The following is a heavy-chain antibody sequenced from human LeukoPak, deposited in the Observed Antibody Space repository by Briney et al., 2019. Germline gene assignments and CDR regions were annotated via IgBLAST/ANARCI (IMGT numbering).Heavy chain of an antibody. CDR2: SRNKANSYTT. CDR3: ATSVVPATPFDY. D-gene: IGHD2-21*02. V-gene: IGHV3-72*01. Sequence: GGSLRLSCEASGFTFSAYAMTWVRQAPGKGLEWVGRSRNKANSYTTEYAASVEGRFTISRDDSKNSMFLHMNSLKTEDTAIYYCATSVVPATPFDYWGQGTLVTVSS. CDR1: GFTFSAYA. J-gene: IGHJ4*02.